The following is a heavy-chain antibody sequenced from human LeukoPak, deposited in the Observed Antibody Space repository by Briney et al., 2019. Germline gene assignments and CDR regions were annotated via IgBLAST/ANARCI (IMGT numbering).Heavy chain of an antibody. J-gene: IGHJ6*01. D-gene: IGHD2-2*01. CDR1: GYTFTSYV. V-gene: IGHV1-18*01. Sequence: SAVKVSCKASGYTFTSYVIRWVRQAPGQGLEGMGWVSGYNGKTNYAQELHGRVTMPTDTSTSTAYMNLRRLRSDDTAVYSCARAPRHCSSNSCYDDYYYYGMDVWGQGTSVTVSS. CDR2: VSGYNGKT. CDR3: ARAPRHCSSNSCYDDYYYYGMDV.